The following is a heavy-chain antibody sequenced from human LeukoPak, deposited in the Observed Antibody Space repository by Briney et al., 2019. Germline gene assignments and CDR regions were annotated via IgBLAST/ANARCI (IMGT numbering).Heavy chain of an antibody. J-gene: IGHJ4*02. CDR3: ARQSGYSSGNYYFDY. V-gene: IGHV4-4*07. CDR1: GCSISSYY. CDR2: IYTSGST. Sequence: PSETLSLTCTVSGCSISSYYWSWIRQPAGKGLEWIGRIYTSGSTNHNPSLKSRVTMSVDTSKNQFSLKLSSVTAADTAVYYCARQSGYSSGNYYFDYWGPGTLVTVSS. D-gene: IGHD5-18*01.